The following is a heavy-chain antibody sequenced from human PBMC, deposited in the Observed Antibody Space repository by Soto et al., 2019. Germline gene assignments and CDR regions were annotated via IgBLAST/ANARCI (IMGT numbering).Heavy chain of an antibody. V-gene: IGHV3-9*01. CDR2: ISWNSGSI. D-gene: IGHD6-13*01. CDR3: AKGHLSSSWYSGFDY. J-gene: IGHJ4*02. CDR1: GFTFDDYA. Sequence: GGSLRLSCAASGFTFDDYAMHWVRQAPGKGLEWVSGISWNSGSIGYADSVKGRFTISRDNAKNSLYLQMNSLRAEDTALYYCAKGHLSSSWYSGFDYWGQGTLVTVSS.